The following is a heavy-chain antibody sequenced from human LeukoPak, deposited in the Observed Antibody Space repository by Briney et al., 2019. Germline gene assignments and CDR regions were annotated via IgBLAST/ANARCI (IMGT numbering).Heavy chain of an antibody. CDR3: ASSSCGKGFCYADDY. CDR1: GYTINSGYN. CDR2: ISHSGST. J-gene: IGHJ4*02. Sequence: PSETLSLTCTVSGYTINSGYNWGWIRQPPGKGLEYIGSISHSGSTSYCSSLKSRVTISVDTSKSQFSLKLTSVTAADTAVYYCASSSCGKGFCYADDYWGQGTLVTVSS. V-gene: IGHV4-38-2*02. D-gene: IGHD2-21*01.